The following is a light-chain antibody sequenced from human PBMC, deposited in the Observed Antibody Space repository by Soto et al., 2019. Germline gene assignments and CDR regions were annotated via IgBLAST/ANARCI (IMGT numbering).Light chain of an antibody. CDR3: QQYGDSPRT. Sequence: EIVLTQSPGTLSLSPGERATLSCRASRSVSSSYLAWYQQKPGQAPSLLIYGASSRATGIPDRFSGSGSGTDFTLTISRLEPEDFAVYFCQQYGDSPRTFGQGTKLEIK. J-gene: IGKJ2*01. CDR2: GAS. V-gene: IGKV3-20*01. CDR1: RSVSSSY.